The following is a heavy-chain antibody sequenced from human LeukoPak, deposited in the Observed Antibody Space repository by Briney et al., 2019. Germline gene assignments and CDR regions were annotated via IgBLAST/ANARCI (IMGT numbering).Heavy chain of an antibody. CDR2: ISSSSSTI. CDR3: AKAKYYDILTGPTNHWHFDL. V-gene: IGHV3-48*01. CDR1: GFTFSSYS. Sequence: GGSLRLSCAASGFTFSSYSMNWVRQAPGKGLEWVSYISSSSSTIYYADSVKGRFTISRDNAKNSLYLQMNSLRPEDTALYYCAKAKYYDILTGPTNHWHFDLWGRGTLVAVSS. J-gene: IGHJ2*01. D-gene: IGHD3-9*01.